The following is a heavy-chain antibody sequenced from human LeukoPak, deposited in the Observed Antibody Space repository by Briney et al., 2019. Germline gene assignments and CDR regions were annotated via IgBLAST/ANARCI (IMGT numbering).Heavy chain of an antibody. CDR3: ARATAAPSSYFFDH. V-gene: IGHV4-39*02. CDR2: IYYSGST. J-gene: IGHJ4*02. Sequence: SETLSLTCTVSGGSISSSSYYWGWVRQPPGRGLEWLGSIYYSGSTYYNPSRKSRVTIAVYTSKNQFSLKLNSVISADTAVYYCARATAAPSSYFFDHWGQGTLVTVSS. CDR1: GGSISSSSYY. D-gene: IGHD6-25*01.